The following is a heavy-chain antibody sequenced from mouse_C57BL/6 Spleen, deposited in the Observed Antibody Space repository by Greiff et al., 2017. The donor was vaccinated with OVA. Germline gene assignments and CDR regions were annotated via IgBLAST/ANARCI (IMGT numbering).Heavy chain of an antibody. CDR2: ISNGGGST. D-gene: IGHD4-1*01. Sequence: EVMLVESGGGLVQPGGSLKLSCAASGFTFSDYYMYWVRQTPEKRLEWVAYISNGGGSTYYPDTVKGRFTISRDNAKNTLYLQMSRLKSEDTAMYYCASLTGTRYFDVWGTGTTVTVSS. CDR1: GFTFSDYY. CDR3: ASLTGTRYFDV. V-gene: IGHV5-12*01. J-gene: IGHJ1*03.